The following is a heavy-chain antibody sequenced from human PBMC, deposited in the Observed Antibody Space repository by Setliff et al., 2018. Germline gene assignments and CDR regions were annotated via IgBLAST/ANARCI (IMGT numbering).Heavy chain of an antibody. CDR3: VRDLNRWFGEFAFDI. Sequence: ASVKVSCKASGYTFTSYYMHWVRQAPGQGLEWMGWISPYTGNTFYAPQFQGRVTMTRDTSIKTAYLEVNGLTSDDTAVYYCVRDLNRWFGEFAFDIWGQGTMVTVSS. V-gene: IGHV1-2*02. CDR2: ISPYTGNT. J-gene: IGHJ3*02. D-gene: IGHD3-10*01. CDR1: GYTFTSYY.